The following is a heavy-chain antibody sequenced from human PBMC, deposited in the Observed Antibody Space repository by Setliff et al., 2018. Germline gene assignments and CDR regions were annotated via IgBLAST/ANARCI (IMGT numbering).Heavy chain of an antibody. D-gene: IGHD3-10*01. CDR1: GGPFSGYY. CDR3: ARGFLRYDSGTYYTY. V-gene: IGHV4-34*01. CDR2: IDHSGGT. J-gene: IGHJ4*02. Sequence: SETLSLTCAVQGGPFSGYYWSWIRQPPGKGLESIGDIDHSGGTNYNPSLKSRVTVSIDTSKNHFSLKLSSVTAADTAVYYCARGFLRYDSGTYYTYWGQGTLVTVSS.